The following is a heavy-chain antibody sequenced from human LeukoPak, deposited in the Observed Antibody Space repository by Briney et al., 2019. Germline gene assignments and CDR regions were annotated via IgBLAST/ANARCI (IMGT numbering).Heavy chain of an antibody. CDR1: GGSIRSSYYY. V-gene: IGHV4-39*07. CDR2: IYDSGST. D-gene: IGHD7-27*01. J-gene: IGHJ5*02. Sequence: SETLSLTCTVSGGSIRSSYYYWGWIRQPPGKGLEWIGSIYDSGSTYYNPSLKSRVTISVDTSKNQFSLKLSSVTAADTAVYYCARLGGGTGDSGSDNWFDPWGQGTLVTVSS. CDR3: ARLGGGTGDSGSDNWFDP.